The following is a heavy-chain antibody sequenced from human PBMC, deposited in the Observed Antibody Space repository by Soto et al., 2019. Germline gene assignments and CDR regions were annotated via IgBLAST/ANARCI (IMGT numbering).Heavy chain of an antibody. CDR3: AREALWFGELSTQAFDY. J-gene: IGHJ4*02. CDR2: IYYSGST. CDR1: GGSISSYY. Sequence: PSETLSLTCTVSGGSISSYYWSWIRQPPGKGLEWIGYIYYSGSTYYNPSLKSRVTISVDTSKNQFSLKLSSVTAADTAVYYCAREALWFGELSTQAFDYWGQGTLVTVSS. V-gene: IGHV4-59*12. D-gene: IGHD3-10*01.